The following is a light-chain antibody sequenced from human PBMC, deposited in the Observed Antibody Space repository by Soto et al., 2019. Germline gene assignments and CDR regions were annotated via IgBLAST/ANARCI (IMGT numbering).Light chain of an antibody. CDR3: SSYTTSSTLVM. CDR1: DNDVGGYNY. Sequence: QSALTQPASVSGSPGQSITISCTGTDNDVGGYNYVSWYQQHPGKAPQLIIYEVTIRPSGVSNRFSGSKSANTASLTISGLQAEDEADYYCSSYTTSSTLVMFGGGTKLTVL. J-gene: IGLJ3*02. CDR2: EVT. V-gene: IGLV2-14*01.